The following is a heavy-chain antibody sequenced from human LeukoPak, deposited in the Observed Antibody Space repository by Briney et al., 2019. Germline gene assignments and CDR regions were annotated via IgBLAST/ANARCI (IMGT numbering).Heavy chain of an antibody. CDR1: GYNFTSYW. CDR3: ARPPIEGRADAFGI. D-gene: IGHD5-24*01. V-gene: IGHV5-51*01. J-gene: IGHJ3*02. Sequence: GESLKISCKGFGYNFTSYWIGWVRQMPGKGLEWMGIIYPGDSDIRYRPAFQGHLTISADKSISTAYLQWSSLTASDTAIYYCARPPIEGRADAFGIWGQGTVVTVSS. CDR2: IYPGDSDI.